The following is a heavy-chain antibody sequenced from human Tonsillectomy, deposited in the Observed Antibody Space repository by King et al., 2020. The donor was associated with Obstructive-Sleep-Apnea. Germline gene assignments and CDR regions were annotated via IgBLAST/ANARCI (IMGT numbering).Heavy chain of an antibody. D-gene: IGHD6-6*01. CDR1: GGSISTHY. Sequence: QLQESGPGLVKPSETLSLTCTVSGGSISTHYWNWVRQPPGKGLEWIGYIYYSGSTNYNPSLKSRVTISVDTSKNQFSLKLSSVTAADTAVYYCARMHPYSSSSGSDYWGQGTLVTVSS. CDR2: IYYSGST. CDR3: ARMHPYSSSSGSDY. V-gene: IGHV4-59*11. J-gene: IGHJ4*02.